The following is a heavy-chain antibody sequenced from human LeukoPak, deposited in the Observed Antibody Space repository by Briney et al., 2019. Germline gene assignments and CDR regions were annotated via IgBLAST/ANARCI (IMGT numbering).Heavy chain of an antibody. CDR1: GGSISSYY. V-gene: IGHV4-59*01. CDR3: SRGSITMVRGVIITVAFDI. D-gene: IGHD3-10*01. Sequence: PSETLSLTCTVSGGSISSYYWSWIRQPPGKRLEWIGYIYYSGSTNYNPSLKSRVTISVDTSKNQFSLKLSSVTAADTAVYYCSRGSITMVRGVIITVAFDIWGQGTMVTVSS. J-gene: IGHJ3*02. CDR2: IYYSGST.